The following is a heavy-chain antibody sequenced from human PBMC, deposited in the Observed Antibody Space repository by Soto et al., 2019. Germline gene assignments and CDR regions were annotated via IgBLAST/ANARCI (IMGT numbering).Heavy chain of an antibody. V-gene: IGHV1-46*01. D-gene: IGHD4-17*01. CDR3: ARGGNGDNVGYWYFDL. CDR2: INPGGVST. Sequence: QVQLVQSGAEVKKPGASVEVSCKASGYTFTTYYIHWVRHAPGQGLEWLGVINPGGVSTKYAQKFQDRVTMTSDTSTSTVYMDLRSLRSEDTAVYFCARGGNGDNVGYWYFDLWGRGTQVTVSP. J-gene: IGHJ2*01. CDR1: GYTFTTYY.